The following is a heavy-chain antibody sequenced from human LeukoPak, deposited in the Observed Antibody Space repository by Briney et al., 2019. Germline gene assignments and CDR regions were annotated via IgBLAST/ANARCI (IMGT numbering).Heavy chain of an antibody. J-gene: IGHJ4*02. Sequence: GGSLRLSCAASGFTFSSYSMNWVRQAPGKGLEWVSYISSSSSTIYYADSVKGRFTISRDNSKNTLYLQMHSMRAEDTALYYCAKRDSSGNYFLDYWGQGTLVTVSS. CDR2: ISSSSSTI. CDR1: GFTFSSYS. D-gene: IGHD3-22*01. V-gene: IGHV3-48*01. CDR3: AKRDSSGNYFLDY.